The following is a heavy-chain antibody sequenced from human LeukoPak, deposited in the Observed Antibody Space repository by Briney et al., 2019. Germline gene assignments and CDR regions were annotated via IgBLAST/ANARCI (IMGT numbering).Heavy chain of an antibody. V-gene: IGHV3-7*01. J-gene: IGHJ4*02. CDR1: GFTFSSFW. Sequence: GGSLRLSCAASGFTFSSFWMTWVRQAPGKGLEWVANIKLDESEKYYMDSVKGRFTVSRDNAKNSLYLQMNSLRAEDTAVYYCARISSISYYFDYWGLGTLVTVSS. CDR2: IKLDESEK. CDR3: ARISSISYYFDY.